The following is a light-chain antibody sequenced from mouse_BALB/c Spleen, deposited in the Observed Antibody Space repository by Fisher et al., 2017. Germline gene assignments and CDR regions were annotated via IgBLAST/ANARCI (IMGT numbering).Light chain of an antibody. V-gene: IGKV4-53*01. CDR2: LTS. CDR1: SSISSSN. Sequence: DIVLTQSPALMAASPGEKVTITCSVSSSISSSNLHWYQQKPRSSPKPWIYLTSNLASGVPARFSGSGSGTSYSLTISRVEAEDAATYYCQQWSSYPYTFGGGTKLEIK. J-gene: IGKJ2*01. CDR3: QQWSSYPYT.